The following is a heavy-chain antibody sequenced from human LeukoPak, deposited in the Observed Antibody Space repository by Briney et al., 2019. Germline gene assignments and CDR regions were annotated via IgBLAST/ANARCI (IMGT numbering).Heavy chain of an antibody. J-gene: IGHJ4*02. V-gene: IGHV3-23*01. CDR1: GFTFSSYA. D-gene: IGHD2-2*02. CDR3: AKDRYCGSTSCYTGFDY. Sequence: PGGSLRLSCAASGFTFSSYAMSWVRQAPGKGLEWVSAISGSGGSTYYADSVKGRFTISRDNSKNTLYLQMNSLRAEDTAVYYCAKDRYCGSTSCYTGFDYWGQGTLVTVSS. CDR2: ISGSGGST.